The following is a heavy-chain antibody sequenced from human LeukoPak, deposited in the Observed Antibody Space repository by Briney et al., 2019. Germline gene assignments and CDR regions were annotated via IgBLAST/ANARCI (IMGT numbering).Heavy chain of an antibody. D-gene: IGHD4-17*01. CDR1: GGSISSRNW. CDR3: ARANDYGDPLPRYMDV. CDR2: IYLSGST. J-gene: IGHJ6*03. V-gene: IGHV4-4*02. Sequence: KPSETLSLTCAVSGGSISSRNWWSWVRQPPGKGLEWIGEIYLSGSTNYNPSLKSRVTISVDKSKNQFSLKLTSVTAADTAVYYCARANDYGDPLPRYMDVWGKGTTVTVSS.